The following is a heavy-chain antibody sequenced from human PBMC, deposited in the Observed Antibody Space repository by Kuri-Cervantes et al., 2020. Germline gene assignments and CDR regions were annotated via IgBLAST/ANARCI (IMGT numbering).Heavy chain of an antibody. D-gene: IGHD5-12*01. CDR2: IYYSGST. CDR1: GGSISSYY. CDR3: ARLDMVTSNWFDP. V-gene: IGHV4-59*08. Sequence: SETLSLTCTVSGGSISSYYWSWIRQPPGKGLEWIGYIYYSGSTNYNPSLKSRVTISVDTSKNQFSLKVRSVTAADTALYYCARLDMVTSNWFDPWGQGALVTVSS. J-gene: IGHJ5*02.